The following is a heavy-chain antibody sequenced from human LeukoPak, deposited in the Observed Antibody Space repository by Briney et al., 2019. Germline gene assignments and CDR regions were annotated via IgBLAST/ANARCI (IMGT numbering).Heavy chain of an antibody. J-gene: IGHJ4*02. Sequence: PGGSLRLSCAASGFTFSSYGMHWVHQAPGKELEWVAFIRYDGSNKYYADSVKGRFTISRDNSKNTLYLQMNSLRAEDTAVYYCVKCAAAMINWYFDYWGQGSLVTASS. CDR1: GFTFSSYG. D-gene: IGHD3-16*01. V-gene: IGHV3-30*02. CDR2: IRYDGSNK. CDR3: VKCAAAMINWYFDY.